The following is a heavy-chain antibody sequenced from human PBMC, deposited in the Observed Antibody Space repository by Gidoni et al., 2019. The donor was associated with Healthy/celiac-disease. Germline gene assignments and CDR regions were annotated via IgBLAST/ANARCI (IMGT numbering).Heavy chain of an antibody. CDR3: VKGSSSWYGGENFDY. Sequence: EVQLVVSGGGLVQPGGSLRLSCSASGFTFSSYAMHWVRQAPGKGLEYVSAISSNGGSTYYADSGKGRFTNSRDNSKNTLYLQMSSLREEDTAVYYCVKGSSSWYGGENFDYWGQGTLVTVSS. V-gene: IGHV3-64D*06. CDR1: GFTFSSYA. J-gene: IGHJ4*02. CDR2: ISSNGGST. D-gene: IGHD6-13*01.